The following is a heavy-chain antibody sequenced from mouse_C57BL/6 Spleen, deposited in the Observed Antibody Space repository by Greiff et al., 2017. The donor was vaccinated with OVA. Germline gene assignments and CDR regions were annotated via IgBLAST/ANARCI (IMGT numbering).Heavy chain of an antibody. Sequence: LEEYGPELVKPGASVKISCKASGYSFTDYNMNWVKQSNGKSLEWIGVINPNYGTTSYNQKFKGKATLTVDQSSSTAYMQLNSLTSEDSAVYYCAIYGNPHYYAMDYWGQGTSVTVSS. CDR2: INPNYGTT. CDR3: AIYGNPHYYAMDY. CDR1: GYSFTDYN. D-gene: IGHD2-1*01. V-gene: IGHV1-39*01. J-gene: IGHJ4*01.